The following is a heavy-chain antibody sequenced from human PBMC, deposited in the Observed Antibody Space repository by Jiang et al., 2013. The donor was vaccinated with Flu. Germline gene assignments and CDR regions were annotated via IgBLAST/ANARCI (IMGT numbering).Heavy chain of an antibody. D-gene: IGHD2-2*01. Sequence: SGAEVKKPGASVKVSCKASGYTFTSYYMHWVRQAPGQGLEWMGIINPNDGSTSYAQKFQDRVSMTRDTSTSTVYMELSSLISDSTAVYYCARVSRAAVAMSFDNWGQGTLVTVSS. V-gene: IGHV1-46*01. CDR3: ARVSRAAVAMSFDN. CDR1: GYTFTSYY. J-gene: IGHJ4*02. CDR2: INPNDGST.